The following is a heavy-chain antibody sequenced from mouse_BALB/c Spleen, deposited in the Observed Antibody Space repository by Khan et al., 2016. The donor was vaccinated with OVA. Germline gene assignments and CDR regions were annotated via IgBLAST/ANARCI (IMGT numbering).Heavy chain of an antibody. CDR2: ISYSGST. D-gene: IGHD1-1*01. Sequence: EVQLQESGPGLVKPSQSLSLTCTVTGYSITSDYAWNWIRQFPGNKLEWMGYISYSGSTNYNPSLNSRIFITRDTSKNQFFLQWNSETTEETATYYCAMEGSRYNYAMDYWGQGTSVTVSS. CDR3: AMEGSRYNYAMDY. J-gene: IGHJ4*01. V-gene: IGHV3-2*02. CDR1: GYSITSDYA.